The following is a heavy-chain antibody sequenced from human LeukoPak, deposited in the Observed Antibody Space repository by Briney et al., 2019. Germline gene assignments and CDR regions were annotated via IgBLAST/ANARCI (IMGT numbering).Heavy chain of an antibody. V-gene: IGHV3-74*01. J-gene: IGHJ4*02. D-gene: IGHD4-17*01. CDR1: GFTFSNYW. Sequence: GGSLRLSCAASGFTFSNYWMHWVRQAPGKGLVWVSRITSNGGSTTYADSVKGRFTISRDNAKNTLYLQISSLRAEDTAVYYCASTRTDYEGGDYFDYWGQGTLVTVPS. CDR2: ITSNGGST. CDR3: ASTRTDYEGGDYFDY.